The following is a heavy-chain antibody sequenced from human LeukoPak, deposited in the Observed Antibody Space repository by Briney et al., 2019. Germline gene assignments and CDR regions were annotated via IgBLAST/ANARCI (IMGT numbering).Heavy chain of an antibody. CDR2: IDSDGTSI. Sequence: GGSLRLSCAASGFTFNTYWMYWVRQAPGKGLVWVSAIDSDGTSIIYADSVKGRFTISRDNAKNTLYMKMNSLRAEDTAVYYCTRGLRYCSSTCCSDPWGQGTLVTVSS. CDR1: GFTFNTYW. J-gene: IGHJ5*02. CDR3: TRGLRYCSSTCCSDP. V-gene: IGHV3-74*01. D-gene: IGHD2-2*01.